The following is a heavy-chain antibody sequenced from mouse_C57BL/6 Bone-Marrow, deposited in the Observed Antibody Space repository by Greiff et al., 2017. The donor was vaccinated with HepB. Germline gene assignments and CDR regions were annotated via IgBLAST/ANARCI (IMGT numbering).Heavy chain of an antibody. CDR2: IDPSDSYT. D-gene: IGHD1-2*01. J-gene: IGHJ1*03. CDR3: ARITAYFDV. V-gene: IGHV1-50*01. Sequence: QVQLQQPGAELVKPGASVKLSCKASGYTFTSYWMQWVKQRPGQGLEWIGEIDPSDSYTNYNQKFKGKATLTVDTSSSTAYMQLSSLTSEDSAVYYCARITAYFDVWGTVTTVTVSS. CDR1: GYTFTSYW.